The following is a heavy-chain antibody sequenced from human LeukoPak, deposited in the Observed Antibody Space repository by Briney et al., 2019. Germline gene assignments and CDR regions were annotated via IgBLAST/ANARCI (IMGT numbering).Heavy chain of an antibody. Sequence: GGSLRLSCAASGFNYSSYTMNWVRQAPGLGLEWLSYISASRGITYYADSVKGRFTISRDNAKNSLYLQMNSLRAEDTAVYYCVRGSLASGVVVYYYYYLDVWGKGTTVTVSS. V-gene: IGHV3-48*01. CDR3: VRGSLASGVVVYYYYYLDV. D-gene: IGHD3-3*01. CDR1: GFNYSSYT. J-gene: IGHJ6*03. CDR2: ISASRGIT.